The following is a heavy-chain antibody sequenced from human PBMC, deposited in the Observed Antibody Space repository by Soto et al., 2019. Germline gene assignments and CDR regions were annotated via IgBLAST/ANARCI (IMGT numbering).Heavy chain of an antibody. D-gene: IGHD3-22*01. CDR3: ARQFEYDTSGYYYAY. CDR1: GGTFRGNT. V-gene: IGHV1-69*13. CDR2: IMPVFGRP. Sequence: SVKVSCNASGGTFRGNTSSWVRQAPGQGLEWMGGIMPVFGRPNDAQKCQGRGRITGDEYTRTAYRELSRLKSDETAVYYCARQFEYDTSGYYYAYWGQGTQVTVPS. J-gene: IGHJ4*02.